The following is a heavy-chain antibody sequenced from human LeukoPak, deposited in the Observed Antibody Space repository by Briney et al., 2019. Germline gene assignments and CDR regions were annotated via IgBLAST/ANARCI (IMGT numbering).Heavy chain of an antibody. CDR1: GYTFTGYY. D-gene: IGHD6-19*01. J-gene: IGHJ6*03. Sequence: GASVKVSCKASGYTFTGYYMHWVRQAPGQGLEWMGWINPNSGGTNYAQKFQGRVTMTRDTSISTAYMELSRLRSDDTAVYYCARGSGAVAGTPPRNYYYMDVWGKGTTVTVSS. CDR3: ARGSGAVAGTPPRNYYYMDV. V-gene: IGHV1-2*02. CDR2: INPNSGGT.